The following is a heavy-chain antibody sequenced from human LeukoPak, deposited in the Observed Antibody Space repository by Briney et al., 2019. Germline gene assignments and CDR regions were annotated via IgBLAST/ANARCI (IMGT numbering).Heavy chain of an antibody. V-gene: IGHV3-23*05. D-gene: IGHD2-21*01. J-gene: IGHJ3*02. CDR3: ARGESFAFAN. CDR2: ICRSGST. Sequence: GGSLRLSCAASGFTFSTYDMQWVRQAPGKGLEWVSGICRSGSTYYKDSVKGRLTISRDNSKDTLYLKMNSLRAEDTAVYYCARGESFAFANWGQGTMVTVSS. CDR1: GFTFSTYD.